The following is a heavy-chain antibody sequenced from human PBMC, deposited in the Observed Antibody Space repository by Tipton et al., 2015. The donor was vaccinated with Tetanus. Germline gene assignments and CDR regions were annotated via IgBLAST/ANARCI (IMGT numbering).Heavy chain of an antibody. D-gene: IGHD6-13*01. CDR2: INQDGSAE. CDR3: ARALIEAAGDYGDY. Sequence: SLRLSCEASGFTFSSHWMSWVCQVPGKGLEWVANINQDGSAEFYVDSVKGRFTISRDNSKNSLSLQMNSLRADDTAVYYCARALIEAAGDYGDYWGQGILVTVSS. J-gene: IGHJ4*02. V-gene: IGHV3-7*01. CDR1: GFTFSSHW.